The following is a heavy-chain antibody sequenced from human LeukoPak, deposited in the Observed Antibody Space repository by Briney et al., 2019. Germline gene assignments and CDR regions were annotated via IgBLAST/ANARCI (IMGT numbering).Heavy chain of an antibody. CDR3: ARHFQLVLYYGLDV. CDR2: INHSGST. V-gene: IGHV4-34*01. D-gene: IGHD6-6*01. Sequence: SETLSLTCAVYGGSFSGYYWSWIRQPPGKGLEWIGEINHSGSTNYNPSLKSRVTISVDTAKNQFSLKLTSVTAADAAVYYCARHFQLVLYYGLDVCGQGTTVTVSS. J-gene: IGHJ6*02. CDR1: GGSFSGYY.